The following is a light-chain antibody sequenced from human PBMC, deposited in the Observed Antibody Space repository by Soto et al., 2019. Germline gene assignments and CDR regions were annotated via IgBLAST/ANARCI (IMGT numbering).Light chain of an antibody. CDR2: GAS. V-gene: IGKV3-15*01. J-gene: IGKJ1*01. CDR3: QQYYDWPRT. CDR1: QGITSD. Sequence: ETVMMQSPATLSVSPGERVTLSCRASQGITSDLAWYQQKPGQAPRVLIYGASTRATDIPVRFSGSGSGTDFTLTISSLQFEDSAVYYCQQYYDWPRTFGQGTKVDIK.